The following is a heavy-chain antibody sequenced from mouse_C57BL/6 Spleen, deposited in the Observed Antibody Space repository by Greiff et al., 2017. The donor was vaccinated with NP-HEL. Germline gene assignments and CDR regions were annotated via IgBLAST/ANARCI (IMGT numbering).Heavy chain of an antibody. CDR2: ISSGGSYT. Sequence: EVKLVESGGDLVKPGGSLKLSCAASGFTFSSYGMSWVRQTPDKRLEWVATISSGGSYTYYPDSVKGRFTISRDNAKNTLYLQMSSLKSEDTAMYYCARQRRDYGGYYFDYWGQGTTLTVSS. V-gene: IGHV5-6*01. D-gene: IGHD2-4*01. CDR1: GFTFSSYG. J-gene: IGHJ2*01. CDR3: ARQRRDYGGYYFDY.